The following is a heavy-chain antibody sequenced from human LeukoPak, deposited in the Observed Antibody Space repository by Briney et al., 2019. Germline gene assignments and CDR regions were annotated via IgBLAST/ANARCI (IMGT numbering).Heavy chain of an antibody. J-gene: IGHJ6*03. CDR2: ISSSSSTI. V-gene: IGHV3-48*01. CDR1: GFTIENHV. Sequence: GGSLRLSCEASGFTIENHVMTWVRQAPGKGLEWVSYISSSSSTIYYADSVKGRFTISRDNAKNSLYLQMNSLRAEDTAVYYCARGKAFDMDVWGKGTTVTVSS. CDR3: ARGKAFDMDV. D-gene: IGHD3-10*01.